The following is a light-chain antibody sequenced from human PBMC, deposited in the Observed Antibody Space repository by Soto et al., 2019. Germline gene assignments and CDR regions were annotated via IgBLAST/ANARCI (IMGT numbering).Light chain of an antibody. V-gene: IGKV3-20*01. CDR3: QQYGSSPWT. J-gene: IGKJ1*01. CDR1: QSLTSSY. CDR2: GVS. Sequence: EIVLTQSPGTLSLSPGETATLSCRASQSLTSSYLAWYQQRPGQAPSLLIYGVSSRATGIPDRFSGGGSGTDFTLTISRLEPEDFAVYYCQQYGSSPWTFGQGTKVDIK.